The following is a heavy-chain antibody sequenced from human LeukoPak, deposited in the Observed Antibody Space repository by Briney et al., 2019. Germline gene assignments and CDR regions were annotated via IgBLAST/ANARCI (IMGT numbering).Heavy chain of an antibody. CDR1: GFTFSSYS. CDR2: ISSSSSYI. D-gene: IGHD3-10*01. V-gene: IGHV3-21*04. Sequence: GGSLRLSCAASGFTFSSYSMNWVRQAPGKGLEWVSSISSSSSYIYYADSVKGRFTISRDNAKNSLYLQMNSLRAEDTAVYYCARDETSGLGPTRGSAFDIWGQGTMVTVSS. J-gene: IGHJ3*02. CDR3: ARDETSGLGPTRGSAFDI.